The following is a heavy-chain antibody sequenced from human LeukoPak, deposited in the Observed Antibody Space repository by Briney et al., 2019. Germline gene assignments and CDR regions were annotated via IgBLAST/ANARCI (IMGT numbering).Heavy chain of an antibody. CDR1: GFIFSSYE. D-gene: IGHD6-19*01. CDR3: ARGFQWLEK. V-gene: IGHV3-48*03. Sequence: GGSLRLSCTASGFIFSSYEMNWVRQAPGKGLEWISYITTSGSPIYYADSVKGQFTISRDNAKNSLYVQMDSLRVEDTAVYYCARGFQWLEKWGQGTLVTVSS. J-gene: IGHJ4*02. CDR2: ITTSGSPI.